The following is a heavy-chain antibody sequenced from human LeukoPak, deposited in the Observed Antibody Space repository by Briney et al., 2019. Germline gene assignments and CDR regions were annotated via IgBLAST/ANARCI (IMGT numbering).Heavy chain of an antibody. Sequence: PRGSLRLSCAASGFTFSSYAMHWVRQAPGKGLEWVAVISYDGSNKYYADSVKGRFTISRDNSKNTLYLQMNSLRAEDTAVYYCAKASTVAGSYYYYYMDVWGKGTTVTVSS. CDR2: ISYDGSNK. CDR3: AKASTVAGSYYYYYMDV. J-gene: IGHJ6*03. CDR1: GFTFSSYA. D-gene: IGHD6-19*01. V-gene: IGHV3-30-3*01.